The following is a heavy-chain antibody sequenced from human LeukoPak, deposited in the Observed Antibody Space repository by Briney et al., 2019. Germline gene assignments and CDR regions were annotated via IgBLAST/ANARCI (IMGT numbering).Heavy chain of an antibody. D-gene: IGHD6-13*01. V-gene: IGHV1-2*02. Sequence: ASVKVSCKASGYTFTGYYMHWVRQAPGQGLEWMGWINPNSGGTNYAQKFQGRVTMTRDTSISTAYLQWSSLKASDTAMYYCARQGSTWDDGFDIWGQGTMVTVSS. J-gene: IGHJ3*02. CDR1: GYTFTGYY. CDR2: INPNSGGT. CDR3: ARQGSTWDDGFDI.